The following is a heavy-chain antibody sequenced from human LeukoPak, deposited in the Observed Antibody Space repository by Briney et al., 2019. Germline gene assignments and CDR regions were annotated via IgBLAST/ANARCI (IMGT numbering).Heavy chain of an antibody. Sequence: GGSLRLSCAASGFTLSDYFMTWIRQAPGKGLEWVSYIAPAGTTYYADSVKGRFTISRDNAKTSLYLQMSNMRVDDTAVYYCARDLGPHRSSPNTGAFDIWGQGTMVTVSS. CDR1: GFTLSDYF. CDR2: IAPAGTT. D-gene: IGHD1-26*01. CDR3: ARDLGPHRSSPNTGAFDI. J-gene: IGHJ3*02. V-gene: IGHV3-11*04.